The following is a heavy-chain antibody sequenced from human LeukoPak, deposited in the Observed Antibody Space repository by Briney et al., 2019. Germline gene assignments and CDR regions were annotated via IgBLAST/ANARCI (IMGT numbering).Heavy chain of an antibody. CDR1: GFTLSSYS. CDR3: ARDHTAMAVE. V-gene: IGHV3-48*01. CDR2: ITWSGSTI. Sequence: PGGSLRLSCAASGFTLSSYSMNWVRQAPGKGLEWISHITWSGSTIFYADSVKGRFTISRDNSKNTLYLQMNSLGAEDTAVYYCARDHTAMAVEWGQGTLVTVSS. J-gene: IGHJ4*02. D-gene: IGHD5-18*01.